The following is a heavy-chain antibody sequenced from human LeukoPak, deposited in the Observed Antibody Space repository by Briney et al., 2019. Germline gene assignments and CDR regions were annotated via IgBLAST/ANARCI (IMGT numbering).Heavy chain of an antibody. D-gene: IGHD3-3*01. V-gene: IGHV3-30*02. CDR1: GFTFSSYG. CDR2: IRYDGSNK. CDR3: ARGLSVGVAYGDY. Sequence: PGGSLRLSCAASGFTFSSYGMHWVRQAPGKGLEWVAFIRYDGSNKYYADSVKGRFTISRDNAKNTLYLQMNSLRAEDTAVYFCARGLSVGVAYGDYWGQGTLVTVSS. J-gene: IGHJ4*02.